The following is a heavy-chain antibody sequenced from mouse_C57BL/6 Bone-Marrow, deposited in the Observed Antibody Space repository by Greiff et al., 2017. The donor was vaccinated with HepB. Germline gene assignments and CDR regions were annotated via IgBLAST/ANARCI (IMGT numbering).Heavy chain of an antibody. CDR1: GFTFSSYA. CDR3: ASDYYGSSYYAMDY. Sequence: EVKVVESGGGLVKPGGSLKLSCAASGFTFSSYAMSWVRQTPEKRLEWVATISDGGSYTYYPDNVKGRFTISRDNAKNNLYLQLSHLKSEDTAMYYCASDYYGSSYYAMDYWGQGTSVTVSS. D-gene: IGHD1-1*01. J-gene: IGHJ4*01. V-gene: IGHV5-4*03. CDR2: ISDGGSYT.